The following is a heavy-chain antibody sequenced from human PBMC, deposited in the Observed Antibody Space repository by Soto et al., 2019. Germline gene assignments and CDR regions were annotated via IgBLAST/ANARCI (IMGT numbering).Heavy chain of an antibody. CDR3: AKGRDSGWYISLFDY. CDR1: GFTFSSYA. V-gene: IGHV3-23*01. J-gene: IGHJ4*02. CDR2: ISGSGGST. D-gene: IGHD6-19*01. Sequence: PGGSLRLSCAASGFTFSSYAMSWVRQAPGKGLEWVSAISGSGGSTYYADSVKGRFTISRDNSKNTLYLQMNSLRAEDTAVYYCAKGRDSGWYISLFDYWGQGTLVTVSS.